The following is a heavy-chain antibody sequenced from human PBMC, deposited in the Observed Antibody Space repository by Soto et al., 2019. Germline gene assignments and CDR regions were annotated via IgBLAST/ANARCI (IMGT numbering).Heavy chain of an antibody. CDR2: ISYDGTNK. CDR3: ARAPKTSGGQHWAFNYFDS. Sequence: QVQLVESGGGVVQPGRSLRLSCAASGFSFSISPMHWVRQAPGNGPEWVALISYDGTNKFYADSVKGRFTISRDNSKSTLYLQVDSLRPEDAAVYYCARAPKTSGGQHWAFNYFDSWGQGTLVTVSS. CDR1: GFSFSISP. D-gene: IGHD7-27*01. V-gene: IGHV3-30-3*01. J-gene: IGHJ4*02.